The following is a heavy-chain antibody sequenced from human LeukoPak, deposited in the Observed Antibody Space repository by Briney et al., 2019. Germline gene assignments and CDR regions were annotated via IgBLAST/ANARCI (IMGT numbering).Heavy chain of an antibody. CDR1: GGTFSSYA. CDR2: IIPIFGTA. CDR3: ASRSTGYSSGWNDGDTFDI. V-gene: IGHV1-69*05. D-gene: IGHD6-19*01. Sequence: SVKVSCKASGGTFSSYAISWVRQAPGQGLEWMGGIIPIFGTANYAQKFQGRVTITTDESTSTAYMELSSLRSEDTAVYYCASRSTGYSSGWNDGDTFDIWGQGTMVTVSS. J-gene: IGHJ3*02.